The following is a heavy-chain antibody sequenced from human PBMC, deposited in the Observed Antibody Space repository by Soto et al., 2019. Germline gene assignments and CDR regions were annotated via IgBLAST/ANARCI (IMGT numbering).Heavy chain of an antibody. J-gene: IGHJ6*02. CDR1: GFTFSSYG. CDR3: AKDLLRPGRAYGMDV. CDR2: ISYDGSNK. V-gene: IGHV3-30*18. Sequence: QVPLVESGGGVVQPGRSLRLSCAASGFTFSSYGMHWVRQAPGKGLGWVAVISYDGSNKYYADSVKGRFTISRDNSKNTLYLQMNSLRAEDTAVYYCAKDLLRPGRAYGMDVWGQGTTVTVSS.